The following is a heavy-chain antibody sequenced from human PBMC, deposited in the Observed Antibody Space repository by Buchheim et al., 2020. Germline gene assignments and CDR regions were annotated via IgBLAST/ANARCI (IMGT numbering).Heavy chain of an antibody. V-gene: IGHV3-48*01. D-gene: IGHD3-3*01. J-gene: IGHJ6*02. CDR2: INPSSSTI. CDR1: GFTFGVYS. CDR3: ARGGLGEWLIGVGDV. Sequence: EVQLVESGGALVQPGGSRRLSCAASGFTFGVYSMNGVRQAPGKGLEWVSYINPSSSTIYSADSVKGRFTISRDNAENSLYLNMNSLRAEDTAVYYCARGGLGEWLIGVGDVWGQGTT.